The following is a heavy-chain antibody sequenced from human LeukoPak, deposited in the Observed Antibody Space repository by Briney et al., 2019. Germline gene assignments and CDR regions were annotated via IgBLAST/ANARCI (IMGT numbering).Heavy chain of an antibody. CDR1: GFTFSSYA. D-gene: IGHD3-10*01. J-gene: IGHJ5*02. Sequence: PGGSLRLSCAASGFTFSSYAMSWVRQAPGKGLEWISAISGSGGSTYYADSVKGRFTISRDNSKNTLYLQMNSLRAEDTAVYYCATSGSGSYYVSWGQGTLVTVSS. CDR3: ATSGSGSYYVS. CDR2: ISGSGGST. V-gene: IGHV3-23*01.